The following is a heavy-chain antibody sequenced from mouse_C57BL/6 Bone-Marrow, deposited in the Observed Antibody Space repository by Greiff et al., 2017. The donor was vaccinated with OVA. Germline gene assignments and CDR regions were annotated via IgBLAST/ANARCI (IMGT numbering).Heavy chain of an antibody. CDR2: IHPNSGST. V-gene: IGHV1-64*01. CDR3: DRYVWCYGGLAY. J-gene: IGHJ3*01. CDR1: GYTFTSYW. Sequence: QVQLQQPGAELVKPGASVKLSCKASGYTFTSYWMHWVKQRPGQGLEWMGMIHPNSGSTNYNEKFKSKATMTVDKSSSTAYMQLSRLTAEDSAVYYCDRYVWCYGGLAYWGQGTPVTVSA. D-gene: IGHD1-1*02.